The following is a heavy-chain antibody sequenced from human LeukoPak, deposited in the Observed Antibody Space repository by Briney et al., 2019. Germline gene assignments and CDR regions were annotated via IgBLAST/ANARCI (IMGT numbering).Heavy chain of an antibody. CDR2: IYYSGST. CDR1: GGSISSHY. V-gene: IGHV4-59*11. J-gene: IGHJ4*02. Sequence: SETLSLTCTVSGGSISSHYWSWLRQPPGKGLEWIGNIYYSGSTNYNPSLKSRVTISVDTSKNQFSLKLSSVTAADTAVYYCARTGRDGYRYYFDYWGQGTLVTVSS. CDR3: ARTGRDGYRYYFDY. D-gene: IGHD5-24*01.